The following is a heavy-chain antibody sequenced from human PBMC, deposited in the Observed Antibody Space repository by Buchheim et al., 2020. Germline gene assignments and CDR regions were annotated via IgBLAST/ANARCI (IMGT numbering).Heavy chain of an antibody. CDR3: ARDRHNYDFWSGYHPGPYYYYGMDV. CDR1: GFTFSSYW. Sequence: EVQLVESGGGLVQPGGSLRLSCAASGFTFSSYWMSWVRQAPGKGLEWVANIKQDGSEKYYVDSVKGRFTISRDNAKNSLYLQMNSLRAEDTAVYYCARDRHNYDFWSGYHPGPYYYYGMDVWGQGTT. D-gene: IGHD3-3*01. J-gene: IGHJ6*02. V-gene: IGHV3-7*01. CDR2: IKQDGSEK.